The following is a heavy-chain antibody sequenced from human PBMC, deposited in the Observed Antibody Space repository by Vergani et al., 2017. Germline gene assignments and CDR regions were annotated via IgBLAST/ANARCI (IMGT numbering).Heavy chain of an antibody. CDR2: IKSTFDRGTT. D-gene: IGHD3-9*01. J-gene: IGHJ4*02. CDR1: GFSFRNDW. Sequence: EVQLVESGGGIVKPGGSLRLSCVASGFSFRNDWMNWVRRTPGKGLEWVGRIKSTFDRGTTDYAAAVKGRFTISRDDSKNTLFLQMNSLRAEDTAVYYCAKDPLLRYFDWPSYFDYWGQGTLVTVSS. V-gene: IGHV3-15*07. CDR3: AKDPLLRYFDWPSYFDY.